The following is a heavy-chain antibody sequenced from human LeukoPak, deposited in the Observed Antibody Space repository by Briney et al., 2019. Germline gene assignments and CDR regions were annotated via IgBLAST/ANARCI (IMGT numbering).Heavy chain of an antibody. CDR3: AGGGYSSSWLNFDY. D-gene: IGHD6-13*01. J-gene: IGHJ4*02. CDR1: GLTFSSYA. Sequence: GRSLRLSCAASGLTFSSYAMHWVRQAPGKGLEWVAVISYDGSNKYYADSVKGRFTISRDNSKNTLYLQMNSLRAEDTAVYYCAGGGYSSSWLNFDYWGQGTLVTVSS. CDR2: ISYDGSNK. V-gene: IGHV3-30*04.